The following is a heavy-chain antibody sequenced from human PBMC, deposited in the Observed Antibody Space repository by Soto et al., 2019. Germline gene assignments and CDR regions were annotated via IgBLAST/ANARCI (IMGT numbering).Heavy chain of an antibody. CDR2: ISSSSSTI. Sequence: PGGSLRLSCAASGFTFSSYSMNWVRQAPGKGLDWVSYISSSSSTIYYADSVKGRFTISRDNAKNSLYLQMNSLRDEDTAVYYCARDLPRGYYDSSGYYYFDYWGQGTLVTVSS. CDR1: GFTFSSYS. D-gene: IGHD3-22*01. J-gene: IGHJ4*02. CDR3: ARDLPRGYYDSSGYYYFDY. V-gene: IGHV3-48*02.